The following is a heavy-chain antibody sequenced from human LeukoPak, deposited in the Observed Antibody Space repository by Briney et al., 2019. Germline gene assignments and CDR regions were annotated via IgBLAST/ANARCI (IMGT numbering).Heavy chain of an antibody. Sequence: EASVKVSCKASGYTFTSYGISWVRQAPGQGLEWMGWISAYNGNTNYAQKLQGRVTVTTDTSTSTAYMELRSLRSDDTAVYYCARDEESYYSRDAFDIWGQGTMVTVSS. V-gene: IGHV1-18*01. CDR1: GYTFTSYG. CDR2: ISAYNGNT. J-gene: IGHJ3*02. D-gene: IGHD1-26*01. CDR3: ARDEESYYSRDAFDI.